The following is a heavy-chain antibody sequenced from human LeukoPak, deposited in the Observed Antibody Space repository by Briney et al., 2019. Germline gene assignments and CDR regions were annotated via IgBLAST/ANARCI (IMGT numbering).Heavy chain of an antibody. J-gene: IGHJ6*03. CDR2: INPNSGDT. CDR3: ARDLHRVVVRGVPHYYYYMDV. V-gene: IGHV1-2*02. Sequence: AASVKVSCKASGYSFTGYYLHWVRQAPGQGLEWMGWINPNSGDTNYAQKLQGRVTMTSDTSTSTAYMELRSLRSDDTAVYYCARDLHRVVVRGVPHYYYYMDVWGKGTTVTISS. CDR1: GYSFTGYY. D-gene: IGHD3-10*01.